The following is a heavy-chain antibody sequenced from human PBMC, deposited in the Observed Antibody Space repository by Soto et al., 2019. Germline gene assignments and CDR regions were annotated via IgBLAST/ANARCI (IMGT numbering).Heavy chain of an antibody. CDR1: GGSISSYY. Sequence: SETPSLTCTVSGGSISSYYWSWIRQPPGKGLEWIGYIYYSGSTNYNPSLKSRVTISVDTSKNQFSLKLSSVTAADTAVYYCARYSVTKYYFDYWGQGTLVTVPS. D-gene: IGHD4-17*01. J-gene: IGHJ4*02. CDR3: ARYSVTKYYFDY. V-gene: IGHV4-59*08. CDR2: IYYSGST.